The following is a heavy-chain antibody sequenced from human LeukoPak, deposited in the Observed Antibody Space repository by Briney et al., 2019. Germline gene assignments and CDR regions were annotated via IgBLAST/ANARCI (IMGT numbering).Heavy chain of an antibody. J-gene: IGHJ5*02. D-gene: IGHD3-10*01. V-gene: IGHV1-69*01. CDR3: ARAPQAIYYYGSGSTNWFDP. CDR1: GGTFSSYA. CDR2: IIPIFGTA. Sequence: SVKVSCKASGGTFSSYAISWVRQAPGQGLEWMGGIIPIFGTANYAQKFQGRVTITADESTSTAYMELSSLRSEDTAVYYCARAPQAIYYYGSGSTNWFDPWGQGTLVTVSS.